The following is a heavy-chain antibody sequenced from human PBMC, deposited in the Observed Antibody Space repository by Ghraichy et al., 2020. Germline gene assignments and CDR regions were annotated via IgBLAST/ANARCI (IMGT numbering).Heavy chain of an antibody. D-gene: IGHD2-2*01. CDR2: IYYSGST. V-gene: IGHV4-39*01. CDR1: GGSISSSSYY. J-gene: IGHJ4*02. Sequence: SETLSLTFTVSGGSISSSSYYWGWIRQPPGKGLEWIGSIYYSGSTYYNPSLKSRVTISVDTSKNQFSLKLSSVTAADTAVYYCARQKAMSDFDYWGQGTLVTVSS. CDR3: ARQKAMSDFDY.